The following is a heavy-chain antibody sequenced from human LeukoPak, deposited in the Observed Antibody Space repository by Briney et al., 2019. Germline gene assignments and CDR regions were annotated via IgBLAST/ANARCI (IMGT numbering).Heavy chain of an antibody. D-gene: IGHD2/OR15-2a*01. Sequence: SETLSLTCTVSGGSISSSSYYWGWIRQPPGKGLEWIGSIYYSGSTYYNPSLKSRVTISVDTSKNQFSLKLSSVTAADTAVYYCARDSRRHDAFDIWGQGTMVTVSS. V-gene: IGHV4-39*02. J-gene: IGHJ3*02. CDR2: IYYSGST. CDR1: GGSISSSSYY. CDR3: ARDSRRHDAFDI.